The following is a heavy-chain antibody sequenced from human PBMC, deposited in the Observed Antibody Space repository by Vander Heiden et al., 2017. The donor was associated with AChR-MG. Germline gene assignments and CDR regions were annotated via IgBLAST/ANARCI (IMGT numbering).Heavy chain of an antibody. V-gene: IGHV4-34*01. CDR2: INHSGST. CDR1: GGSFSGYY. Sequence: QVQLQQWGAGLLEPSETLSLTCAVYGGSFSGYYWRWIRQPPGKGLEWIGEINHSGSTNYNPSLKSRVTISVDTSKNQFSLKLSSVTAADTAVYYCARGVGGWLIYYYGMDVWGQGTTVTVSS. CDR3: ARGVGGWLIYYYGMDV. D-gene: IGHD3-22*01. J-gene: IGHJ6*02.